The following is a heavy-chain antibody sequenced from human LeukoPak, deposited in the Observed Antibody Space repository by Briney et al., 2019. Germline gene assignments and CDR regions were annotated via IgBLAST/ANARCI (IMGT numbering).Heavy chain of an antibody. J-gene: IGHJ4*02. D-gene: IGHD3-3*01. CDR1: GFTFSSYG. CDR2: IRYDGSNK. CDR3: ANGYYDFWSGSQRFDY. V-gene: IGHV3-30*02. Sequence: GGSLRLSCAASGFTFSSYGMHWVRQAPGKGLEWVAFIRYDGSNKYYADSVKGRFTISRDNSKNTLYLQMNSLRAEDTAVYYCANGYYDFWSGSQRFDYWGQGTLVTVSS.